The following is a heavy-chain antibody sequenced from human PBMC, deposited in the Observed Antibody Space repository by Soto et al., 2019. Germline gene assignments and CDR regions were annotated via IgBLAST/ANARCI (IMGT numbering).Heavy chain of an antibody. CDR3: AKDPYDSSGYYLSCFDP. J-gene: IGHJ5*02. CDR2: ISGSGGST. CDR1: GFTFSSYA. Sequence: EVQLLESGGGLVQPGGSLRLSCAASGFTFSSYAMSWVRQAPGKGREWVSAISGSGGSTYYADSVKGRFTISRDNSKNTLYLQMNSLRAEDKAVYYCAKDPYDSSGYYLSCFDPWGQGTLVTVCS. D-gene: IGHD3-22*01. V-gene: IGHV3-23*01.